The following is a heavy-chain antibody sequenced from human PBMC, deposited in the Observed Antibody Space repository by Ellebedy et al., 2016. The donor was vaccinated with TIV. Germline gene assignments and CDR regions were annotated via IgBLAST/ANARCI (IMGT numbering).Heavy chain of an antibody. CDR2: ISAYNGNT. V-gene: IGHV1-18*01. Sequence: ASVKVSCXASGYTFTSYGISWVRQAPGQGLEWMGWISAYNGNTNYAQKLQGRVTMTTDTSTSTAYMELRSLRSDDTAVYYCARDKCSGGSCYCDYWGQGTLVTVSS. CDR3: ARDKCSGGSCYCDY. J-gene: IGHJ4*02. CDR1: GYTFTSYG. D-gene: IGHD2-15*01.